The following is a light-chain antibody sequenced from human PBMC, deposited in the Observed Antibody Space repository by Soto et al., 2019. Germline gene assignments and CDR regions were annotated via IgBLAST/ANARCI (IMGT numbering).Light chain of an antibody. Sequence: QSALTQPPSASGSPGQSVTISCTGTSSDVGGYHYVSWYQHHPGKAPKLMIYEVTKRPSGVPDRFSGSKSGNTASLTVSGLQAEDEADYYCSSYAGSNNVYVFGTGTKVTVL. CDR3: SSYAGSNNVYV. CDR1: SSDVGGYHY. CDR2: EVT. J-gene: IGLJ1*01. V-gene: IGLV2-8*01.